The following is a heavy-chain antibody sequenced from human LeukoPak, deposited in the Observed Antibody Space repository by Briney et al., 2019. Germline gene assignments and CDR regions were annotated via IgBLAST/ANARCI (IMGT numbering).Heavy chain of an antibody. V-gene: IGHV4-34*01. CDR3: ARELSTSSTAFDM. D-gene: IGHD2-2*01. CDR2: IDHSGRT. J-gene: IGHJ3*02. Sequence: SETLSLTCAVYGGSFSGYYWSWIRQPPGKGLEWIGEIDHSGRTNSNASLKSRVTLSVDMSKNQFSLRLSSVTAADTAVYYCARELSTSSTAFDMWGQGTKVTVSS. CDR1: GGSFSGYY.